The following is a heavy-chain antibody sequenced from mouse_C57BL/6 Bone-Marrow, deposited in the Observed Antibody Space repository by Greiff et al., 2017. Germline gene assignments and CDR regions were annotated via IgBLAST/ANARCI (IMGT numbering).Heavy chain of an antibody. J-gene: IGHJ4*01. CDR2: LDPENGDT. V-gene: IGHV14-4*01. Sequence: VQLQQSGAALVRPGASVTLSCTASGFNIKDDYMHWVKPRPEQGLAWIGWLDPENGDTEYASKFQGKATITADTSSNTAYLQLSSLTSEDTAVYYCTPRVLWGNSYAMDYWGQGTSVTVSS. CDR1: GFNIKDDY. D-gene: IGHD2-1*01. CDR3: TPRVLWGNSYAMDY.